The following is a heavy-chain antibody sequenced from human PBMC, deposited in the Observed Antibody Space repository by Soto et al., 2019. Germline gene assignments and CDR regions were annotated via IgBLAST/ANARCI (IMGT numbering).Heavy chain of an antibody. CDR3: ARDCSSTSCYYYYYYYYMDV. CDR2: ISAYNGNT. V-gene: IGHV1-18*01. D-gene: IGHD2-2*01. J-gene: IGHJ6*03. CDR1: GYTFTSYG. Sequence: GASVKVSCKASGYTFTSYGISWLRQAPGQGLEWKGWISAYNGNTNYAQKLQGRVTMTTDTSTSTAYMELRSLRSDDTAVYYCARDCSSTSCYYYYYYYYMDVWGKGTTVTVSS.